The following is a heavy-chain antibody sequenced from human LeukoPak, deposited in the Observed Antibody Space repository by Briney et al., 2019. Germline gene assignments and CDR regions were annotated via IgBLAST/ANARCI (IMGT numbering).Heavy chain of an antibody. CDR2: IYSGGYT. CDR3: ARQRYYYDSSGPYFDY. Sequence: GGTLRLSCAASGFTISSNYMSWVRPGPGKGLEWVSLIYSGGYTYYADSVKGRFTISRDNSKNTLYLQMNSLRGEDAAVYYCARQRYYYDSSGPYFDYWGQGTLVTVSS. J-gene: IGHJ4*02. CDR1: GFTISSNY. D-gene: IGHD3-22*01. V-gene: IGHV3-53*01.